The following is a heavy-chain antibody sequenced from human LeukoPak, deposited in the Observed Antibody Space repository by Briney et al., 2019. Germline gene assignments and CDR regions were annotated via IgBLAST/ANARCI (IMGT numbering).Heavy chain of an antibody. CDR1: GGSFSGYY. J-gene: IGHJ4*02. CDR3: ALSGYSGYDYRLDY. CDR2: INHSGST. Sequence: PSETLSLTCAVYGGSFSGYYWNWIRQPPGKGLEWIGEINHSGSTNYNPSPKSRVTISVDTSKKQFSLKLSSVTAADTAVYYCALSGYSGYDYRLDYWGQGTLVTVSS. D-gene: IGHD5-12*01. V-gene: IGHV4-34*01.